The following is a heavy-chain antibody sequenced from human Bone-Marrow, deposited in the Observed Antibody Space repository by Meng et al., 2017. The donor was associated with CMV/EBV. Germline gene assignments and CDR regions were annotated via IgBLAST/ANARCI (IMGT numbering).Heavy chain of an antibody. V-gene: IGHV4-39*07. J-gene: IGHJ6*02. D-gene: IGHD6-6*01. CDR3: ARVSLARPGYYYGMDV. Sequence: SETLSLTCTVSGGSISSGGYHWGWIRQPPGKGLECIGTISYTGSTYYNQSLVSRVSLSVDTSKNQFSLRFTSVTAADTAVHYCARVSLARPGYYYGMDVWGQGTTVTVSS. CDR1: GGSISSGGYH. CDR2: ISYTGST.